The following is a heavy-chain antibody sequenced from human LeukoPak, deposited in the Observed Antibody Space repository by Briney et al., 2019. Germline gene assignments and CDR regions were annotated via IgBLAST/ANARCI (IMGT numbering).Heavy chain of an antibody. CDR1: GFTFSRYA. V-gene: IGHV3-23*01. Sequence: GGSLRLSCAASGFTFSRYAMSWVRQAPGKGLEWVSSISNSGDSTYDADSVKGRFTSSRDNSKNTLYLLMNSLRAEDTAVYYCARGGAAADYWGQGTLVTVSS. CDR3: ARGGAAADY. J-gene: IGHJ4*02. CDR2: ISNSGDST. D-gene: IGHD6-13*01.